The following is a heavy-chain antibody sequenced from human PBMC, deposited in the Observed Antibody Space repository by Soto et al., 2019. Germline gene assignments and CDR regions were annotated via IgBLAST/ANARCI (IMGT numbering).Heavy chain of an antibody. V-gene: IGHV3-11*01. CDR3: ARDPRTTVTTTLDWFDP. CDR2: ISSSGSTM. CDR1: GFTFSGYY. D-gene: IGHD4-4*01. J-gene: IGHJ5*02. Sequence: QVQLVESGGGLVKPGGSLRLSCAASGFTFSGYYMSWIRQAPGKGLEWVSYISSSGSTMYYADSVKGRFTISRDNTKNSLYLQMNSLRAEDTAVYYCARDPRTTVTTTLDWFDPWGQGTLVTVSS.